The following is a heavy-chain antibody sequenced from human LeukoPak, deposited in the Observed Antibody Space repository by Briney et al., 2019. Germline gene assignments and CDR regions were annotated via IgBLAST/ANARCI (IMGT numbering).Heavy chain of an antibody. J-gene: IGHJ4*02. Sequence: GGSLRLSCAASGFTLICCGMHWVRQALGKGLEWVAFIRYDGSTKYYTDSVKGRFTISRDNSRDTLYLQMNSLRAEDTAVYYCAKDGGDSIDYWGQGTLVTVSS. CDR3: AKDGGDSIDY. D-gene: IGHD3-22*01. CDR1: GFTLICCG. CDR2: IRYDGSTK. V-gene: IGHV3-30*02.